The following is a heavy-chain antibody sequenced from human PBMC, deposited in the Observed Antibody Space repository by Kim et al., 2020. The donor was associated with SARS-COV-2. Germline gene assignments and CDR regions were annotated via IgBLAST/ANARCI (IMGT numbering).Heavy chain of an antibody. V-gene: IGHV1-2*02. Sequence: ASVKVSCKASGYTFTGYYMHWVRQAPGQGLEWMGWINPNSGGTDYAQKFQGRVTMTRDTSISTAYMELSRLRSDDTAVYYCSISVSYMGYFDYWGQGTLFTVSS. CDR2: INPNSGGT. D-gene: IGHD1-26*01. J-gene: IGHJ4*02. CDR1: GYTFTGYY. CDR3: SISVSYMGYFDY.